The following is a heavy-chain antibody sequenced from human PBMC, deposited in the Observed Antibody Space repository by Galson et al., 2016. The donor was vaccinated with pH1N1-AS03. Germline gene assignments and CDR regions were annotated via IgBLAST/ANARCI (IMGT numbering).Heavy chain of an antibody. J-gene: IGHJ3*02. CDR1: GFTFSSYG. CDR3: AKDRVRLQVTESSAFDI. Sequence: SLRLSCAASGFTFSSYGLHWIRQAPGVGLEWVTFIRYDGSNTYYVDSVRGRFTISRDNSKNMLYLQMNSLRAEDSAAYYCAKDRVRLQVTESSAFDIWGQGTMVTVSS. V-gene: IGHV3-30*02. D-gene: IGHD4-23*01. CDR2: IRYDGSNT.